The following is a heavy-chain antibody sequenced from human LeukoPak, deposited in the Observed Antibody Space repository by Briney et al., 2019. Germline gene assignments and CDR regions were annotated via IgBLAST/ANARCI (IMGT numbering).Heavy chain of an antibody. Sequence: ASVKVSCKASGYTFTDYYIHWVRQAPGQGLEWMGWISAYNGNTNYAQKLQGRVTMTTDTSTSTAYMELRSLRSDDTAVYYCARDRQQWLFRAFDIWGQGTMVTVSS. CDR2: ISAYNGNT. CDR1: GYTFTDYY. V-gene: IGHV1-18*04. J-gene: IGHJ3*02. D-gene: IGHD6-19*01. CDR3: ARDRQQWLFRAFDI.